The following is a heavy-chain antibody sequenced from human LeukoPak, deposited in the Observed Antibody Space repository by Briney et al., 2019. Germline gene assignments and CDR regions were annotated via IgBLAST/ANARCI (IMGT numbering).Heavy chain of an antibody. CDR2: INGGGVNT. CDR1: GFPFSSYA. D-gene: IGHD4-11*01. CDR3: AKDLYSNYGPADY. V-gene: IGHV3-23*01. Sequence: GALRLSCAASGFPFSSYAMGWVRQAPGKGLEWVSTINGGGVNTHYAASVGGRFTISKDNSKNTLFLQMNSLRDEDTAVYYCAKDLYSNYGPADYWGQGNLVTVSS. J-gene: IGHJ4*02.